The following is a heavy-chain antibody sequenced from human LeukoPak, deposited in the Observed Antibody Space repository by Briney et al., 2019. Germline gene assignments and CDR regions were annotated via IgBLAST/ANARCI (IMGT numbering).Heavy chain of an antibody. CDR1: GFTFSSYG. CDR2: IRYDGSNK. V-gene: IGHV3-30*02. J-gene: IGHJ6*02. CDR3: AKDQQQRRASYYGMDV. D-gene: IGHD6-13*01. Sequence: GSLRLSCAASGFTFSSYGMHWVRQAPGKGLEWVAFIRYDGSNKYYADSVKGRFTISRDNSKNTLYLQMNSLRAEDTAAYYCAKDQQQRRASYYGMDVWGQGTTVTVSS.